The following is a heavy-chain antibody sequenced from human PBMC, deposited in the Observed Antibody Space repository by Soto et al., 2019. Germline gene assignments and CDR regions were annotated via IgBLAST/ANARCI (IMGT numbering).Heavy chain of an antibody. D-gene: IGHD2-8*01. CDR3: ARGVSIYYYMDV. CDR2: ISAYNGNT. V-gene: IGHV1-18*01. J-gene: IGHJ6*03. CDR1: GYTFTSYG. Sequence: GASVKVSCKASGYTFTSYGISWVRQAPGQGLEWMGWISAYNGNTNYAQNLQGRVTMTTDTSTTTAYMELRSLKSDDTAVYYCARGVSIYYYMDVWGKGTTVTVSS.